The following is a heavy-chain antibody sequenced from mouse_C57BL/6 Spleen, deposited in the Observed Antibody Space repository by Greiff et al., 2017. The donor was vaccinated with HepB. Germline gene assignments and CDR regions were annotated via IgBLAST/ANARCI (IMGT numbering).Heavy chain of an antibody. Sequence: VQLQQPGAELVKPGASVKLSCKASGYTFTSYWMHWVKQRPGQGLEWIGMIHPNSGSTNYNEKFKSKATLTVDKSSSTAYMQIRSLASEDSAVYYCARLGFPSTTVVAEAYWGQGTLVTVSA. CDR2: IHPNSGST. V-gene: IGHV1-64*01. J-gene: IGHJ3*01. CDR1: GYTFTSYW. CDR3: ARLGFPSTTVVAEAY. D-gene: IGHD1-1*01.